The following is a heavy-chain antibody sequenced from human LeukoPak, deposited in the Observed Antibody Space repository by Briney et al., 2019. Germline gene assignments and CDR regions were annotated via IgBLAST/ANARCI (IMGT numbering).Heavy chain of an antibody. CDR1: GFTFSSYA. Sequence: GGSLRLSCAASGFTFSSYAMHWVRQAPGKGLEWVAVISYDGSNKYYGDSVKGRFTLSRDNSKNTLYLQMNRLRDEETAVYYCARDYYDSSGYRFDYWGQGTLVTVSS. CDR3: ARDYYDSSGYRFDY. CDR2: ISYDGSNK. V-gene: IGHV3-30*01. D-gene: IGHD3-22*01. J-gene: IGHJ4*02.